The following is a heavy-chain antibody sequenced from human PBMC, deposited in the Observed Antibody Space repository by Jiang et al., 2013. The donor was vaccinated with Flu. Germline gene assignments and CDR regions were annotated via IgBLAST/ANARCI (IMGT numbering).Heavy chain of an antibody. CDR2: ISSSSSYI. V-gene: IGHV3-21*01. CDR1: GFTFSSYS. Sequence: RLSCAASGFTFSSYSMNWVRQAPGKGLEWVSSISSSSSYIYYADSVKGRFTISRDNAKNSLYLQMNSLRAEDAAVYYCARGSPLGGVISHFDYWGQGTLVTVSS. D-gene: IGHD3-16*01. CDR3: ARGSPLGGVISHFDY. J-gene: IGHJ4*02.